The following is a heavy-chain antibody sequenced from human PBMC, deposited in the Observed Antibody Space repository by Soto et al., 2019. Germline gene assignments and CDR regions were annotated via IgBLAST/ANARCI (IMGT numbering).Heavy chain of an antibody. CDR2: IYYSGST. CDR1: GGSISSYY. V-gene: IGHV4-59*01. D-gene: IGHD2-15*01. Sequence: SETLSLTCTVSGGSISSYYWSWIRQAPGKGLEWIGHIYYSGSTKYNPSLKSRVTISVDTSKNQLSLKLSSVTAADTAVYYCARVRDCSGGTCYSWWFDPWGQGTLVT. CDR3: ARVRDCSGGTCYSWWFDP. J-gene: IGHJ5*02.